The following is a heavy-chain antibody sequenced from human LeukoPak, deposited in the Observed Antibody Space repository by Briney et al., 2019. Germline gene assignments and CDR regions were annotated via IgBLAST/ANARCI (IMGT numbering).Heavy chain of an antibody. V-gene: IGHV4-59*01. CDR3: ARGVPGYYFDY. J-gene: IGHJ4*02. CDR1: GGSISNYY. D-gene: IGHD3-10*01. Sequence: PSETLSLTCTVSGGSISNYYWSWIRQPPGKGLQWIGYVYYSGSTNYNPSLKSRVTISVDTSKNQFSLMLSSVTAADTAVYYCARGVPGYYFDYWGQGTLVTVSS. CDR2: VYYSGST.